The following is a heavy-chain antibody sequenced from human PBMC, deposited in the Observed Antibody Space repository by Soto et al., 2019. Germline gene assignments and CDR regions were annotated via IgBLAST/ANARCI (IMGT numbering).Heavy chain of an antibody. J-gene: IGHJ4*02. CDR1: GASITGSXF. CDR2: FSLSGTT. V-gene: IGHV4-4*07. CDR3: ARGMTPPGAPAWYYFDS. Sequence: QVQLQESGPGLMKPSETLSLTCTVSGASITGSXFXXXXRXXXGKGLEWIGRFSLSGTTNYNPSLRSRVTMSADVSKNQFSLRLTSVTAADTALYYCARGMTPPGAPAWYYFDSWGQGTLVTVSS. D-gene: IGHD2-8*02.